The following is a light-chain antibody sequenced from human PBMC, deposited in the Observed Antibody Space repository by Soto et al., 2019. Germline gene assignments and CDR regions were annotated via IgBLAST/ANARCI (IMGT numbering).Light chain of an antibody. CDR1: SSNIGNNY. Sequence: QSVLTQPPSVSAAPGQKVTVSCSGSSSNIGNNYVSWYQQLPGTAPKLLIYDSNKRPSGIPDRFSGSKSGTSATLGISGLQTGDEADYYCGTWDSSLSAYVFXTGTKLTVL. V-gene: IGLV1-51*01. J-gene: IGLJ1*01. CDR2: DSN. CDR3: GTWDSSLSAYV.